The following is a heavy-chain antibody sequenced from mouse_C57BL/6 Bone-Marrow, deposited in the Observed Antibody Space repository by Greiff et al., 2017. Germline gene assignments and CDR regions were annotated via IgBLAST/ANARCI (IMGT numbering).Heavy chain of an antibody. CDR1: GFTFSDYG. Sequence: EVKLMESGGGLVKPGGSLTLSCAASGFTFSDYGMHWVRQAPEKGLEWVAYISSGSSTIYYADTVTGRFTISRDNAKNTRFLQMTSLRSEDTAMYYCASSYAMDYWGQGTSVTVSS. CDR3: ASSYAMDY. CDR2: ISSGSSTI. J-gene: IGHJ4*01. V-gene: IGHV5-17*01.